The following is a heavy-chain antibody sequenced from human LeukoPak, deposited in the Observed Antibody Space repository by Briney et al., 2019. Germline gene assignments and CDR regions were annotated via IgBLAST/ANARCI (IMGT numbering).Heavy chain of an antibody. CDR2: IHRSGSP. V-gene: IGHV4-4*02. CDR3: AREILGGFNPGAY. D-gene: IGHD1-14*01. Sequence: SETLSLTCTVSLDSTTSNFWSWVRQPPGKGLEWIGEIHRSGSPNYNPSLQSRVTISIDMSRNQIVLELSSVTAADTAFYYCAREILGGFNPGAYWGQGTLVTVSS. CDR1: LDSTTSNF. J-gene: IGHJ4*02.